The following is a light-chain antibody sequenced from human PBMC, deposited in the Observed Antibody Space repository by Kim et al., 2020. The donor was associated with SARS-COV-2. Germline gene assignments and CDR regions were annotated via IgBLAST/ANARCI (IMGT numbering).Light chain of an antibody. CDR1: SSDVGDYNR. V-gene: IGLV2-18*02. CDR2: EVS. CDR3: NSWTSTNTFV. Sequence: QSALTQPPSVSGSPGQSVTISCTGTSSDVGDYNRVSWYQQSPGTAPKLIIYEVSHRPSGVPDRFSGSKSGNTASLTISGLQAEDEADYYCNSWTSTNTFVFVTGTKVTVL. J-gene: IGLJ1*01.